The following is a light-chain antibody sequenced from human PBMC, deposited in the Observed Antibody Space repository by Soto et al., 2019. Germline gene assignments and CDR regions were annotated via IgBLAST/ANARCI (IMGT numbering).Light chain of an antibody. V-gene: IGLV1-44*01. CDR3: AAWDASLGGFYV. J-gene: IGLJ1*01. Sequence: QSVLTQPPSASGTPGQRVTISCSGSRSSIGSNTVNWYQHLPGTAPKLLIYSNNHRPSGVPDRFSASKTGASASLAISGLQSEHEGDYYCAAWDASLGGFYVFGTGTKLTVL. CDR2: SNN. CDR1: RSSIGSNT.